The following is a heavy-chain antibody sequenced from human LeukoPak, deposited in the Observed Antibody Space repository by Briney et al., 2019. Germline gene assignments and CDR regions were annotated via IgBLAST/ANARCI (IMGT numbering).Heavy chain of an antibody. CDR1: GFTFSSYA. D-gene: IGHD1-7*01. V-gene: IGHV3-23*01. Sequence: PGGSLRLSCAASGFTFSSYAMSWVRQAPGKGLEWVSAISGSGGSTYYADSVKGRFTISRDNSKNTLYLQMNSLRAEYTAVYYCAKDRRWELVGVLDVWGKGTTVTVSS. CDR3: AKDRRWELVGVLDV. J-gene: IGHJ6*04. CDR2: ISGSGGST.